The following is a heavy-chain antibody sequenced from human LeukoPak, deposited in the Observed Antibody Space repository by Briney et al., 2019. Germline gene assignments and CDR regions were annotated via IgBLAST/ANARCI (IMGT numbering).Heavy chain of an antibody. CDR3: ARGLVDTAMVFGY. CDR1: GGSISSYY. J-gene: IGHJ4*02. Sequence: SETLSLTCTVSGGSISSYYWSWIRQPPGKGLEWIGYIYYSGSTNYNPSLKSRVTISVDTSKNQFSLKLSSVTDADTAVYYCARGLVDTAMVFGYWGQGTLVTVSS. D-gene: IGHD5-18*01. CDR2: IYYSGST. V-gene: IGHV4-59*01.